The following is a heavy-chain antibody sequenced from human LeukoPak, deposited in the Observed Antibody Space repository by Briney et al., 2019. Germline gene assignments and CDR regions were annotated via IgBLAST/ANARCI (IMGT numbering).Heavy chain of an antibody. CDR1: GFTFSSYG. D-gene: IGHD5-24*01. CDR2: ISYDGSNK. J-gene: IGHJ4*02. CDR3: AKDRPKRGMATSPDY. V-gene: IGHV3-30*18. Sequence: GGSLRLSCAASGFTFSSYGMHWVRQAPGKGLEWVAVISYDGSNKYYADSVKGRFTISRDNSKNTLYLQMNSLRAEDTAVYYCAKDRPKRGMATSPDYWGQGTLVTVSS.